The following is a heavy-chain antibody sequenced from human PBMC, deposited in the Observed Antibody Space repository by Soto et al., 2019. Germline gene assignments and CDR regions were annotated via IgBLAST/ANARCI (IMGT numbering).Heavy chain of an antibody. J-gene: IGHJ6*02. D-gene: IGHD3-3*01. V-gene: IGHV3-30-3*01. CDR1: GFTFSSYA. CDR2: ISYDGSNK. CDR3: ARDQKRDHYDFWTWNYYYGMDV. Sequence: GALRLSCAASGFTFSSYAMHWVRQAPGKGLEWVAVISYDGSNKYYADSVKGRFTISRDNSKNTLYLQMNSLRAEDTAVYYCARDQKRDHYDFWTWNYYYGMDVWGQGTTVTVSS.